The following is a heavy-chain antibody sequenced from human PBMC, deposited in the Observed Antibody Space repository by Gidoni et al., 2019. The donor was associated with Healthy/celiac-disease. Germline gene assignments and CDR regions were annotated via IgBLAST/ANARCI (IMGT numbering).Heavy chain of an antibody. Sequence: EVQLVESGGGLVQPGGSLRLSCAASGFTFSSYAMSWVRQAPGKGLEGVSAIIGSGGSTYYADSVKGRFTISRDNSKNTLYLQMNSLRAEDTAVYYCAKDIYYDSSGYYPPVDAFDIWGQGTMVTVSS. D-gene: IGHD3-22*01. V-gene: IGHV3-23*04. CDR3: AKDIYYDSSGYYPPVDAFDI. J-gene: IGHJ3*02. CDR1: GFTFSSYA. CDR2: IIGSGGST.